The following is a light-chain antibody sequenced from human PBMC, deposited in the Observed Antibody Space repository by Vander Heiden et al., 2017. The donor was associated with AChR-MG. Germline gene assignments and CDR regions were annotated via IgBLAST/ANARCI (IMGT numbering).Light chain of an antibody. CDR3: QQYNQWPPLS. CDR1: QSVSSN. V-gene: IGKV3-15*01. Sequence: EIAMTQSPATLSVSPGERATLSCRASQSVSSNLAWYQQKPGQAPRLLIYGASTRATGIPARFSGSGYGTEFTLTISSRQSEDFAVYYCQQYNQWPPLSFGGGTKVEIK. CDR2: GAS. J-gene: IGKJ4*01.